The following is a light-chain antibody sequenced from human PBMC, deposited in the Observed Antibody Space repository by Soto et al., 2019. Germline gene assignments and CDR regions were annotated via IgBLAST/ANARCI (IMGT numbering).Light chain of an antibody. V-gene: IGLV1-40*01. CDR1: SSNIGAGYD. CDR2: GNS. CDR3: QSYDSSLSVVV. Sequence: QSVLTQPPSVSGAPGQRVTISCTESSSNIGAGYDVHWYEQLPGTAPKLLIYGNSNRPSGVPDRFSGSNSGTSASLAITGLQAEDEADYYCQSYDSSLSVVVFGGGTKLTVL. J-gene: IGLJ2*01.